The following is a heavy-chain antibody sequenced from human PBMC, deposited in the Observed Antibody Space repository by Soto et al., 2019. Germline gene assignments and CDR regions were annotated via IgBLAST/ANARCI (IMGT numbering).Heavy chain of an antibody. Sequence: QVQLVQSGAEVKKPGSSVKVSCKASGGTFSSYAISWVRQAPGQGLEWMGGIIPIFCTANYAQKFQDRVTITADESTSTAYMELSSLRSEDTAVYYCATVDTAMVYYYYGMDVWGQGTTVTVSS. V-gene: IGHV1-69*12. CDR3: ATVDTAMVYYYYGMDV. J-gene: IGHJ6*02. CDR1: GGTFSSYA. D-gene: IGHD5-18*01. CDR2: IIPIFCTA.